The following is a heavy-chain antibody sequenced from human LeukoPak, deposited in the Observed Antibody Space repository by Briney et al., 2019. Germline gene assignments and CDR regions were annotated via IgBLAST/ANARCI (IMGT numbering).Heavy chain of an antibody. J-gene: IGHJ6*02. Sequence: SETLSLTCTVSGGSISSYYWSWIRQPPGKGLEWIGYIYYSGSTNYNPSLKSRVTISVDTSKNQFSLKLSSVPAADTAVYCCARFDYYYYYGMDVWGQGTTVTVSS. CDR3: ARFDYYYYYGMDV. CDR1: GGSISSYY. CDR2: IYYSGST. V-gene: IGHV4-59*01.